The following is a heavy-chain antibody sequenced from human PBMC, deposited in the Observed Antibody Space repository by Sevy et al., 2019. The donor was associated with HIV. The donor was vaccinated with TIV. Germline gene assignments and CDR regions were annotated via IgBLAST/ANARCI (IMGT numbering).Heavy chain of an antibody. Sequence: GGSLRLSCAASGFTFSDYYTSWIRQAPGKGLEWVSYISSSGSTIYYADSVKGRFTISRDNAKNSLYLQMNSLRAEDTAVYYCAREKRVAARPWYFDYWGQGTLVTVSS. D-gene: IGHD6-6*01. J-gene: IGHJ4*02. CDR3: AREKRVAARPWYFDY. V-gene: IGHV3-11*01. CDR1: GFTFSDYY. CDR2: ISSSGSTI.